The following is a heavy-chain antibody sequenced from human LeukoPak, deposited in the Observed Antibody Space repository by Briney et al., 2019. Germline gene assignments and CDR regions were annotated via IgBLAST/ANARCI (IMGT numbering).Heavy chain of an antibody. CDR3: ARDYYDRSGYYFLSFFFDY. CDR2: ISYDGTNK. D-gene: IGHD3-22*01. J-gene: IGHJ4*02. CDR1: GFTFSRFS. Sequence: PGGSLRLSCAASGFTFSRFSMHWVRQAPGKGLEWVAVISYDGTNKHYADSVKGRFTISRDNFKNTLSLQMDSLRPDDTALYYCARDYYDRSGYYFLSFFFDYWGQGTLVTVSS. V-gene: IGHV3-30*04.